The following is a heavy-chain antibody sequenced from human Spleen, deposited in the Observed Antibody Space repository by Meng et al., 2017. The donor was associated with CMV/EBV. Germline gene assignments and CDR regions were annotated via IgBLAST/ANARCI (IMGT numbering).Heavy chain of an antibody. CDR2: IYSDGSA. V-gene: IGHV3-53*01. CDR1: GFIVSNHY. CDR3: ARRGSYNSYWNYFEY. Sequence: GESLKISCAASGFIVSNHYMSWVRQAPGKGLEWVSVIYSDGSAYYADSVKGRFTISRDNPKNTLHLQVNSLRAEDTAVYYCARRGSYNSYWNYFEYWGQGTLVTVSS. J-gene: IGHJ4*02. D-gene: IGHD6-19*01.